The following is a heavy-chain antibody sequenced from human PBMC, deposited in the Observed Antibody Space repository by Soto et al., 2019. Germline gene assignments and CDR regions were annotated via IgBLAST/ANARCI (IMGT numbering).Heavy chain of an antibody. CDR3: AKARPSGGYYYVEAFDV. J-gene: IGHJ3*01. Sequence: PGGSLRLSCSASGFTFGNYAMSWVRQSPGKGLEWVSGVSSTGTSPYYAGSVQGRFTISRDNSKNMFYLQMKSLRAEDTAIYYCAKARPSGGYYYVEAFDVWGQGTMVT. CDR2: VSSTGTSP. CDR1: GFTFGNYA. V-gene: IGHV3-23*01. D-gene: IGHD3-22*01.